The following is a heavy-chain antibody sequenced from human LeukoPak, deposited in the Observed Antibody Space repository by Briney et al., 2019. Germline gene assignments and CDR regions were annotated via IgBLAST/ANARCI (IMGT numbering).Heavy chain of an antibody. V-gene: IGHV3-23*01. J-gene: IGHJ3*02. CDR2: ISGSGGST. CDR1: GFTFSSYA. CDR3: AKSSTRSRGSSSWYGRFDAFDI. Sequence: GGSLRLSCAASGFTFSSYAMSWVRQAPGKGLEWVSAISGSGGSTYYADSVKGRFTISRDNSKNTLYLQMNSLRAEDTAVYYCAKSSTRSRGSSSWYGRFDAFDIWGQGTMVTVSS. D-gene: IGHD6-13*01.